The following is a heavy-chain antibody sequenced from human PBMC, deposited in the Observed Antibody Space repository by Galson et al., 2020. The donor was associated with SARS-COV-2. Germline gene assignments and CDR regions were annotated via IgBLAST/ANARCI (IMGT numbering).Heavy chain of an antibody. V-gene: IGHV1-69*10. D-gene: IGHD6-13*01. CDR3: SRTSIAAAGTMIGMDV. J-gene: IGHJ6*04. CDR1: GGTFSSYA. Sequence: SVKVSCNASGGTFSSYAISWGRQAPAQGLEWMGGTIPILGIANYSQKFQSSVTITADKSTSTAYMVLSSLRSDDTAVYYCSRTSIAAAGTMIGMDVWGKGTTVTVSS. CDR2: TIPILGIA.